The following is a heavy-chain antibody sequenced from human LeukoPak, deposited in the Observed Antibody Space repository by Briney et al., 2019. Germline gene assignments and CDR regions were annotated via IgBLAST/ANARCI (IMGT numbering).Heavy chain of an antibody. V-gene: IGHV3-21*01. J-gene: IGHJ4*02. D-gene: IGHD6-19*01. CDR1: GFTFSSYS. Sequence: GGSLRLSCAASGFTFSSYSTNWVRQAPGKGLEWVSSISSSSSYIYYADSVKGRFTISRDNAKNSLYLQMNSLRAEDTAVYYCARVPHKGIAVAGYYFDYWGQGTLVTVSS. CDR3: ARVPHKGIAVAGYYFDY. CDR2: ISSSSSYI.